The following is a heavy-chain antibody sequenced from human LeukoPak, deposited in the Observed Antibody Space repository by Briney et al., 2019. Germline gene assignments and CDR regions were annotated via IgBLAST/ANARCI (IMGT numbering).Heavy chain of an antibody. CDR2: ISAYNGNT. D-gene: IGHD2-15*01. J-gene: IGHJ5*02. V-gene: IGHV1-18*04. CDR3: ARYMGSGSGGSPSGP. Sequence: ASVTVSCKASGYTFTSYGISWVRQAPGQGLEWMGWISAYNGNTNYAQKLQGRVTMTTDTSASTAYMELRSLRSDDTAVYYCARYMGSGSGGSPSGPWGQGTLVTVSS. CDR1: GYTFTSYG.